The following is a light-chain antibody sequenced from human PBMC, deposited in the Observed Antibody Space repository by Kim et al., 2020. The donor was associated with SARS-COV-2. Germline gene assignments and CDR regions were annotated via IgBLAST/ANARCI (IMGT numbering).Light chain of an antibody. V-gene: IGKV3-20*01. CDR1: QFVSHSY. CDR2: VTT. J-gene: IGKJ1*01. Sequence: PGERATLSCRASQFVSHSYLAWYQQKPGQAPRLLIFVTTIRATDVPDRFSGSGSGTDFTLTISRLEPEDFAVYYCQQSAGSLWTFGQGTKVDIK. CDR3: QQSAGSLWT.